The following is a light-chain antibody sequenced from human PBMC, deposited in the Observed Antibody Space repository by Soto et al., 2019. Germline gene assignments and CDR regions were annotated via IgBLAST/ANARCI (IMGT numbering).Light chain of an antibody. J-gene: IGKJ1*01. CDR3: QQYSSHST. CDR1: QSTSSY. Sequence: DIQMTPSPSTLSASVGDRVTITWRGRQSTSSYLAWYQQKPGQAPKLLIYQASSLENGVPSRFSGSGSGTEFSLTISSLQPDDFATYYCQQYSSHSTFGQGTKVDIK. V-gene: IGKV1-5*03. CDR2: QAS.